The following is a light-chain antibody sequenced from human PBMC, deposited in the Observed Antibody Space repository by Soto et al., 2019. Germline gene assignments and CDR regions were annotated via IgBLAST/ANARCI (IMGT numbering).Light chain of an antibody. V-gene: IGKV3-11*01. Sequence: EIVLTQSPATLSLSPGERATLSCRASQSVSSYLAWYQQKPGQAPRLLIYDASNRATGIPARFSGSGSGTDFTLTISSLEHEDFEVYYCQQRSNWPRTVGGGTKVDIK. J-gene: IGKJ4*01. CDR2: DAS. CDR3: QQRSNWPRT. CDR1: QSVSSY.